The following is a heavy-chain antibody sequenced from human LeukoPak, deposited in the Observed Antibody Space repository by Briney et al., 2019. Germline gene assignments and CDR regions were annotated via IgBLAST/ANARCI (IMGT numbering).Heavy chain of an antibody. J-gene: IGHJ6*02. CDR3: AKDTRYYESSGYYGKYGMDV. CDR2: ISYGGSNK. Sequence: GRSLRLTCAASGFTFSSYGMHWVRQAPGKGLEGVAVISYGGSNKYYAYSVKGRFTISRDNSKNTLYLKMNSLRGEDTAVYYCAKDTRYYESSGYYGKYGMDVWGQGTTVTVSS. D-gene: IGHD3-22*01. V-gene: IGHV3-30*18. CDR1: GFTFSSYG.